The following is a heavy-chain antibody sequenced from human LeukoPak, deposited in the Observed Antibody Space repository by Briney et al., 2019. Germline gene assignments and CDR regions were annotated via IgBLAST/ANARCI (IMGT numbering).Heavy chain of an antibody. J-gene: IGHJ3*02. CDR3: ARDRGSGSDKAFDI. V-gene: IGHV3-21*01. D-gene: IGHD1-26*01. CDR1: GFIFSNYR. Sequence: GGSLRLSCAASGFIFSNYRMNWVRQAPGKGLEWVSSISSSSSHIYYADSVKGRFTISRDSAKNSLYLQMNSLRAEDTAVYYCARDRGSGSDKAFDIWGQGTMVTVSS. CDR2: ISSSSSHI.